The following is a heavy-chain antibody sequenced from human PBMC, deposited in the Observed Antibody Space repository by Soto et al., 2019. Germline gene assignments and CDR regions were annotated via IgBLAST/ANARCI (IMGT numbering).Heavy chain of an antibody. CDR1: GFTFSSYG. V-gene: IGHV3-30*03. J-gene: IGHJ4*02. Sequence: QVQLVESGGGVVQPGRSLRLSCAASGFTFSSYGMHWVRQAPGKGLEWVAVISYDGSNKYYADSVKGRFTISRDNCKNTLYLQMNSLRAEDTAVYYCARSPYSVSYLAYFDYWGQGTLVTVSS. CDR2: ISYDGSNK. D-gene: IGHD1-26*01. CDR3: ARSPYSVSYLAYFDY.